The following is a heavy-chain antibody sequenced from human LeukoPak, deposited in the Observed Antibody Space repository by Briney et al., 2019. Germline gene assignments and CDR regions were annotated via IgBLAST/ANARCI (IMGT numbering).Heavy chain of an antibody. CDR1: GFTFSSYA. V-gene: IGHV3-30-3*01. J-gene: IGHJ4*02. CDR2: ISYDGSNK. D-gene: IGHD1-26*01. Sequence: GGSLRLSCAASGFTFSSYAMSWVRQAPGKGLEWVAVISYDGSNKYYADSVKGRFTISRDNSKNTLYLQMNSLRAEDTAVYYCARDPYSGVSAAPNYWGQGTLVTVSS. CDR3: ARDPYSGVSAAPNY.